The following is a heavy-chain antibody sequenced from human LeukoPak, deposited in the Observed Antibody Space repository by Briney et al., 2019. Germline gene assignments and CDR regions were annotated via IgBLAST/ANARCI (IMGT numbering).Heavy chain of an antibody. D-gene: IGHD6-13*01. Sequence: GGSLRLSCAASGFTFSSYAMHWVRQAPGKGLEWVAVISYDGSNKYYADSVKGRFTISRDNSKNTLYLQMNSLRAEDTAVYYCARGWGIAAAGTRGRPDAFDIWGQGTMVTVSS. CDR2: ISYDGSNK. J-gene: IGHJ3*02. V-gene: IGHV3-30-3*01. CDR3: ARGWGIAAAGTRGRPDAFDI. CDR1: GFTFSSYA.